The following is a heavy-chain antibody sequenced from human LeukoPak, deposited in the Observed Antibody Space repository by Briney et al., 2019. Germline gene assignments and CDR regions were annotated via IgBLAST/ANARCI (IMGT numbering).Heavy chain of an antibody. J-gene: IGHJ4*02. D-gene: IGHD6-13*01. V-gene: IGHV1-69*05. CDR3: ASSPGEHSSSWVHDY. Sequence: SVKVSCKASGGTFSSYAISWVRQAPGQGLEWMGGIIPIFGTANYAQKFQGRVTITTDESTSTAYMELSSLRSEDTAVYYCASSPGEHSSSWVHDYWGQGTLVTVSS. CDR2: IIPIFGTA. CDR1: GGTFSSYA.